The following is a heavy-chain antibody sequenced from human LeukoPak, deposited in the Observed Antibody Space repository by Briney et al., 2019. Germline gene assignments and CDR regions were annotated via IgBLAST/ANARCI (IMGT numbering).Heavy chain of an antibody. CDR2: ISGPGDGA. CDR3: ARWRYSYGYSYGMDV. Sequence: GGSLRLSRAASGFTFSNYAMTWVRQAPGEGLEWVSSISGPGDGALYADSVEGRFTFSRDSSKNTAYLQMNSLRAEDTAVYYCARWRYSYGYSYGMDVWGQGTTVTVSS. CDR1: GFTFSNYA. D-gene: IGHD5-18*01. J-gene: IGHJ6*02. V-gene: IGHV3-23*01.